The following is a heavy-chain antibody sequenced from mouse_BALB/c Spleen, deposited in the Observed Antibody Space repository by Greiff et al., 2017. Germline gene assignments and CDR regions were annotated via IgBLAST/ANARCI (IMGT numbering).Heavy chain of an antibody. J-gene: IGHJ4*01. D-gene: IGHD4-1*01. CDR3: ARELGPYYAMDY. Sequence: EVQRVESGPGLVKPSQSLSLTCTVTGYSITSDYAWNWIRQFPGNKLEWMGYISYSGSTSYNPSLKSRISITRDTSKNQFFLQLNSVTTEDTATYYCARELGPYYAMDYWGQGTSVTVSS. V-gene: IGHV3-2*02. CDR2: ISYSGST. CDR1: GYSITSDYA.